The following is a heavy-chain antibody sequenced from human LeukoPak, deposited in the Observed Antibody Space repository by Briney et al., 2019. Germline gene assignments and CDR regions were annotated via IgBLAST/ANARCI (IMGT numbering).Heavy chain of an antibody. CDR2: IDPKSGGT. D-gene: IGHD6-19*01. V-gene: IGHV1-2*01. CDR3: ARAYSSGWYGSTDY. CDR1: EYTFIHYY. Sequence: ASVNVSCTSSEYTFIHYYMHWGRQAPGQGLEWMGWIDPKSGGTSYAQKFQDRVASIRDTSISTAYMELTRLRSDDTAVYYCARAYSSGWYGSTDYWGQGTLVTVSS. J-gene: IGHJ4*02.